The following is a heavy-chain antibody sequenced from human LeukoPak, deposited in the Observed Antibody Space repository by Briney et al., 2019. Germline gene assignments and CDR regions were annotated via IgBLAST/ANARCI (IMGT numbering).Heavy chain of an antibody. J-gene: IGHJ4*02. CDR3: AKLSGDSDY. V-gene: IGHV3-30*02. CDR2: IRYDGGDE. CDR1: GFTFSSFA. D-gene: IGHD3-10*01. Sequence: GGSLRLSCAASGFTFSSFAMHWVRQAPGKGLEWVAFIRYDGGDEYYADSVKGRFTISRDNSKNTLYLQMNSLRAEDTAVYYCAKLSGDSDYWGQGTLVTVSS.